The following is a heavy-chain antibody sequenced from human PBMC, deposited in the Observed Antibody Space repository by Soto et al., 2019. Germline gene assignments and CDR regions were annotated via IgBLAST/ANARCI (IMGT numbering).Heavy chain of an antibody. CDR3: ARDLWGYCGADCYGGGV. J-gene: IGHJ6*02. CDR2: MYNTGST. D-gene: IGHD2-21*02. V-gene: IGHV4-59*01. Sequence: QVRLQESGPGLVKPSETLSLTCTVSGGSISSYYWSWIRQPPGKGLEWIGYMYNTGSTIYNPSLKSRVTISVDTSKNQFSLKMNSVTAADTAVYYCARDLWGYCGADCYGGGVWGQGTTVTVSS. CDR1: GGSISSYY.